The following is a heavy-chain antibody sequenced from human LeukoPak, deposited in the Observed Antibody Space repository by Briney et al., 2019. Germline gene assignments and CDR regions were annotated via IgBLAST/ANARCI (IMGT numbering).Heavy chain of an antibody. CDR1: GFTFSSYG. Sequence: GGSLRLSCAASGFTFSSYGMHWVRQAPGKGLEWVAFIRYDGSNKYYADSVKGRFTISRDNSKNTLYLQMNSLGAEDTAVYYCAKDHYYDSSGYYPNWGQGTLVTVSS. D-gene: IGHD3-22*01. CDR2: IRYDGSNK. CDR3: AKDHYYDSSGYYPN. J-gene: IGHJ4*02. V-gene: IGHV3-30*02.